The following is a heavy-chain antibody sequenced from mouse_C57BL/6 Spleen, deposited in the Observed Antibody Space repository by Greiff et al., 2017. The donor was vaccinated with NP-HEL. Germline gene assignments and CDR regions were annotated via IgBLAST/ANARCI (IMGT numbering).Heavy chain of an antibody. Sequence: VKLQQSGAELVRPGASVTLSCKASGYTFTDYEMHWVKQTPVHGLEWIGAIDPETGGTAYNQKFKGKAILTADKSSSTAYMELRSLTSEDSAVYYCTRAPLFAYWGQGTLVTVSA. V-gene: IGHV1-15*01. CDR1: GYTFTDYE. CDR2: IDPETGGT. CDR3: TRAPLFAY. J-gene: IGHJ3*01.